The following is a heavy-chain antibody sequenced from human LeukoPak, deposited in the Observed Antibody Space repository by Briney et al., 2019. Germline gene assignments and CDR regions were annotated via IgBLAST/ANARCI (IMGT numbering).Heavy chain of an antibody. Sequence: ETLTLTCTVSGGSISSSSYYWGWIRQPPGKGLEWIGSIYYSGSTYYNPSLKSRVTISVDTSKNQFSLKLSSVTAADTAVYYCASPGVAATTWGAFDIWGQGTMVTVSS. CDR2: IYYSGST. V-gene: IGHV4-39*01. J-gene: IGHJ3*02. CDR1: GGSISSSSYY. D-gene: IGHD2-15*01. CDR3: ASPGVAATTWGAFDI.